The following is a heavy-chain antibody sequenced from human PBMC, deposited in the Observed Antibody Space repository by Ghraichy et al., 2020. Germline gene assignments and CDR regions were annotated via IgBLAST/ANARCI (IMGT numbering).Heavy chain of an antibody. V-gene: IGHV4-59*02. Sequence: SETLSLTCTVSGGSVRNYFWSWIRQSPGQGLEWIAYFHYTETTNDNPSLKSRVTISTDTSKNQFSLNLSSVTAADTAVHYCVRGSTKLYDIWGQGTLVTVSS. CDR2: FHYTETT. D-gene: IGHD3-9*01. CDR3: VRGSTKLYDI. J-gene: IGHJ4*02. CDR1: GGSVRNYF.